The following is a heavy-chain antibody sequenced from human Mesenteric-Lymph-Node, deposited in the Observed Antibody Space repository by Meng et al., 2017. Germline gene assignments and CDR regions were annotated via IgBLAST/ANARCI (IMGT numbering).Heavy chain of an antibody. J-gene: IGHJ4*02. D-gene: IGHD6-13*01. Sequence: QVELVQSGAEVKKPGASVKVSCKASGYTFTGYYMHWVRQAPGQGLEWMGRINPNSGGTNYAQKFQGRVTMTRDTSISTAYMELSRLRSDDTAVYYCARDWPKMYSSSWYRADYWGQGTLVTVSS. CDR1: GYTFTGYY. CDR3: ARDWPKMYSSSWYRADY. V-gene: IGHV1-2*06. CDR2: INPNSGGT.